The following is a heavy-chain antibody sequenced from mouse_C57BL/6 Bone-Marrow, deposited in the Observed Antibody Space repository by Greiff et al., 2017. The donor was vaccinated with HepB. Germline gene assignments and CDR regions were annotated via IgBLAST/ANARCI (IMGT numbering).Heavy chain of an antibody. Sequence: DVHLVESGGGLVKPGGSLKLSCAASGFTFSDYGMHWVRQAPEKGLEWVAYISSGSSTIYYADTVKGRFTISRDNAKNTLFLQRTSLRSEDTAMYYCARPNLDYWGQGTTLTVSS. CDR2: ISSGSSTI. CDR3: ARPNLDY. J-gene: IGHJ2*01. CDR1: GFTFSDYG. V-gene: IGHV5-17*01.